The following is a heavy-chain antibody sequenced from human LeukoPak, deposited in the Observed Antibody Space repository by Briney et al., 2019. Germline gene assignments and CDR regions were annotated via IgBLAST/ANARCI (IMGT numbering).Heavy chain of an antibody. CDR3: AKVYYYDSSGYYFWNAFDI. V-gene: IGHV3-23*01. J-gene: IGHJ3*02. D-gene: IGHD3-22*01. CDR1: GFTFSSYA. CDR2: ISGSGGST. Sequence: GGSLRLSCAASGFTFSSYAMSWVRQAPGKGLEWVSAISGSGGSTYYADSVKGRFTISRDNSKNTLYLQMNSLRAEDTAVYYCAKVYYYDSSGYYFWNAFDIWGQGTMVTVSS.